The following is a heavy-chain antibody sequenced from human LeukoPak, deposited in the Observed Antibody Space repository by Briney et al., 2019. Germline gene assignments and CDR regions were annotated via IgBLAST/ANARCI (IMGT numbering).Heavy chain of an antibody. D-gene: IGHD1-26*01. CDR3: ARDISDVGVAFDF. CDR1: GYMFAVFG. V-gene: IGHV1-18*01. Sequence: EASVKVSCKASGYMFAVFGITWVRRAPGQGLEWMGSIRVHNGDTNYAQKFQGRLTMTTDTSATTAYMELRSLKSDDTAVYYCARDISDVGVAFDFWGQGTMVTVSS. J-gene: IGHJ3*01. CDR2: IRVHNGDT.